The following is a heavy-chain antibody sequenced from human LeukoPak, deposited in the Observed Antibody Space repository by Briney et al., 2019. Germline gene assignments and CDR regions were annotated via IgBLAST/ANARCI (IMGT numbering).Heavy chain of an antibody. V-gene: IGHV3-30*18. CDR2: ISYDGRTK. CDR3: AKREYGDYFESGVDY. D-gene: IGHD4-17*01. J-gene: IGHJ4*02. Sequence: GGSLRLSCAASGFTFSSYGMHWVRQAPGKGLEWVAVISYDGRTKYYADSVKGRFTISRDNSGNTLYLQMNSLRAEDTAVYFCAKREYGDYFESGVDYWGQGTLVTVSS. CDR1: GFTFSSYG.